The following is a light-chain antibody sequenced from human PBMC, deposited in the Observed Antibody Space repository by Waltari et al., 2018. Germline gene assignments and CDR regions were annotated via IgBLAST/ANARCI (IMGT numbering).Light chain of an antibody. CDR3: QQYFVTPFT. Sequence: DIVMTQSPDSLAVSLGERATIHCKSSQSIMYSSNNQNFLAWYQKKPGHPPKLLIYWAATRQSGVPDRFTGSWSGTDFTLTISSLQAEDVAVYDCQQYFVTPFTFGPGTRVEIK. CDR2: WAA. J-gene: IGKJ3*01. V-gene: IGKV4-1*01. CDR1: QSIMYSSNNQNF.